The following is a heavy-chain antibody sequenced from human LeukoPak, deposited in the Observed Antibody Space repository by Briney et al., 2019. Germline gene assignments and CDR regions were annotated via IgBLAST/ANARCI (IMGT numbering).Heavy chain of an antibody. CDR1: GFTFSSYA. Sequence: PGGSLRLSCAASGFTFSSYAMRWVRQAPGKGLEWVAVISYDGSNKYYADSVKGRFTISRDNSKNTLYLQMNSLRAEDTAVYNCARPDFWSGYYHPLDYWGQGTLVTVSS. V-gene: IGHV3-30-3*01. D-gene: IGHD3-3*01. CDR3: ARPDFWSGYYHPLDY. J-gene: IGHJ4*02. CDR2: ISYDGSNK.